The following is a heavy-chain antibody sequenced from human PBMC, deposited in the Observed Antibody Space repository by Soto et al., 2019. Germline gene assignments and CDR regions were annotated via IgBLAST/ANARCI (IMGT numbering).Heavy chain of an antibody. D-gene: IGHD1-26*01. CDR1: GFTFSSYA. J-gene: IGHJ6*02. Sequence: QVQLVESGGGVVQPGRSLRLSCAASGFTFSSYAMHWVRQAPGKGLEWVAVISYDGSNKYYADSVKGRFTISRDNSKNTLYLQMNSLRAEDTAVYYCARAGSGSYDPHYYYYYGMDVWGQGTTVTVSS. V-gene: IGHV3-30-3*01. CDR3: ARAGSGSYDPHYYYYYGMDV. CDR2: ISYDGSNK.